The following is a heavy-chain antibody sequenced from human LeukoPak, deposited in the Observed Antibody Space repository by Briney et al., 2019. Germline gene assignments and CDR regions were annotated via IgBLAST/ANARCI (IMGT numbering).Heavy chain of an antibody. CDR1: GGSISSYY. Sequence: SETPSLTCTVSGGSISSYYWSWIRQPAGKGLEWIGRIYTSGSTNYNPSLKSRVTMSVDTSKNQFSLKLSSVTAADTAVYYCATQYYDILTGFHAFDYWGQGTLVTVSS. J-gene: IGHJ4*02. CDR3: ATQYYDILTGFHAFDY. D-gene: IGHD3-9*01. V-gene: IGHV4-4*07. CDR2: IYTSGST.